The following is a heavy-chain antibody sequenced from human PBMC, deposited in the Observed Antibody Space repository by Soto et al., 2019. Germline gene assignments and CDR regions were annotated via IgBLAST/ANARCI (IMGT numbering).Heavy chain of an antibody. D-gene: IGHD5-18*01. J-gene: IGHJ5*02. Sequence: SETLSLTCTVSGGSISNYYWSWIRQPPGRGLEWIGHIFYSGSTNYNPALKSRVTISVDTSKSQFSLKLSSVTAADTAVYYCAKDSGYNHAYFRWVDPWGQGTPVTVS. CDR1: GGSISNYY. CDR3: AKDSGYNHAYFRWVDP. CDR2: IFYSGST. V-gene: IGHV4-59*01.